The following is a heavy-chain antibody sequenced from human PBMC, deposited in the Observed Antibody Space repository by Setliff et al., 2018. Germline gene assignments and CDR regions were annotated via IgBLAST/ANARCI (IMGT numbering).Heavy chain of an antibody. CDR1: GYTFTNYG. Sequence: ASVKVSCKASGYTFTNYGITWVRQAPGQGLEWMGWINNYNTNTKYAQKLQGRVTMTTDTSTSTAYMELRSLRSDDTAVYYCARINFYVSSGYYYAPDYWGQGTLVTSPQ. CDR3: ARINFYVSSGYYYAPDY. J-gene: IGHJ4*02. D-gene: IGHD3-22*01. CDR2: INNYNTNT. V-gene: IGHV1-18*01.